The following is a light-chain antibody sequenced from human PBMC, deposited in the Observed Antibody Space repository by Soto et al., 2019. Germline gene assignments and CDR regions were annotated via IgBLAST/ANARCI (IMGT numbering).Light chain of an antibody. CDR2: RTN. Sequence: QSMLTQPPSASGTPGQRVIISCSGSSSNIGTNYVYWYQQLPGTAPKFVIYRTNQRPSGVPERFSASKSGTSASLAISGLRSEDEADYYCAAWDDSLSGLVFGTGTKVTVL. V-gene: IGLV1-47*01. J-gene: IGLJ1*01. CDR1: SSNIGTNY. CDR3: AAWDDSLSGLV.